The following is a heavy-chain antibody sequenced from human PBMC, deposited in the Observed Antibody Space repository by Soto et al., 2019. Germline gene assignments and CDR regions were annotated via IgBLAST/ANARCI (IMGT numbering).Heavy chain of an antibody. V-gene: IGHV3-30*04. CDR3: ARVEFRAYYYGSGRPSYGMDV. Sequence: GGSLRLSCAASGFTFSSYAMHWVRQAPGKGLEWVALISYDGSNKSYADSVKGRFTISRDHSRNTLYLQMNSLRAEDTAVYYCARVEFRAYYYGSGRPSYGMDVWGQGTTVTVSS. J-gene: IGHJ6*02. D-gene: IGHD3-10*01. CDR2: ISYDGSNK. CDR1: GFTFSSYA.